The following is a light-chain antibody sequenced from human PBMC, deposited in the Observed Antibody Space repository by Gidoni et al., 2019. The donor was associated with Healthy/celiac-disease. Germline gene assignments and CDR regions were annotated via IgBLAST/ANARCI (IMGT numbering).Light chain of an antibody. CDR3: LQDYNYPRT. J-gene: IGKJ1*01. CDR1: QGIRND. CDR2: AAS. Sequence: AIQMTQYPSSLYASVGDRVTITCRASQGIRNDLGWYQQKPGKAPQLMIYAASRLQSGVPSRFSGRGAGTDFILTIRSRQHEDFATYYWLQDYNYPRTFGQGTKVEIK. V-gene: IGKV1-6*01.